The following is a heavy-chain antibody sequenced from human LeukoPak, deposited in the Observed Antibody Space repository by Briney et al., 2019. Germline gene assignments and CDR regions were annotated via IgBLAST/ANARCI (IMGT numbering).Heavy chain of an antibody. CDR3: ARGGAHTDAFDI. CDR2: IIPILGIA. Sequence: GASVKVSCKASGGTFSSYAISWVRQAPGQGLEWMGRIIPILGIANYAQKFQGRVTITADKSTSTAYMELSSLRSEDTAVYYCARGGAHTDAFDIWSQGTMVTVSS. V-gene: IGHV1-69*04. J-gene: IGHJ3*02. CDR1: GGTFSSYA. D-gene: IGHD3-16*01.